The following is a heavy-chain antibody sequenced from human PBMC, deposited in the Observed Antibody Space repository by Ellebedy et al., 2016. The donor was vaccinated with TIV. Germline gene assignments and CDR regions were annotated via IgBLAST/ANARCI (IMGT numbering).Heavy chain of an antibody. CDR2: IYTSGST. J-gene: IGHJ5*01. Sequence: SETLSLXXNFSGGSISSSCWAWIRQPAGKGLEWIGRIYTSGSTNYNPSLKSRVTMSIDTSKNQFSLNLNSVTAADTAAYYCARRTTTGAYNWFDSWGQGTLVTVSS. V-gene: IGHV4-4*07. D-gene: IGHD1-1*01. CDR3: ARRTTTGAYNWFDS. CDR1: GGSISSSC.